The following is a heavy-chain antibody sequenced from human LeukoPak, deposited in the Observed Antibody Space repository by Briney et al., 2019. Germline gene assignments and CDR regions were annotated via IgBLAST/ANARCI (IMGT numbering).Heavy chain of an antibody. CDR1: GYSFTSYW. Sequence: GESLKISCKGSGYSFTSYWIGWVRQMPGKGLEWMGIIYPGDSDTRYSPSFQGQVTISADKSIGTAYLQWSSLKASDTAMYYCARLPNIYCSSTSCFVFDPWGQGTLVTVSS. V-gene: IGHV5-51*01. CDR3: ARLPNIYCSSTSCFVFDP. D-gene: IGHD2-2*01. J-gene: IGHJ5*02. CDR2: IYPGDSDT.